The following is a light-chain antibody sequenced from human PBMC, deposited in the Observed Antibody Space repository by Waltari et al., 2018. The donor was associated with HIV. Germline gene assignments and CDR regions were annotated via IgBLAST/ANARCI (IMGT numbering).Light chain of an antibody. CDR2: EVH. CDR1: SSDVGSYNR. Sequence: QSALTQPPSVSGSPGQSVSISCTGSSSDVGSYNRVSWYQQPPGTAPKLIIYEVHTRPSGVPDRFSCSQSGNTASLTISGLQAEDEAEYYCSLYTGTTNVLFGGGTKLTVL. CDR3: SLYTGTTNVL. J-gene: IGLJ2*01. V-gene: IGLV2-18*01.